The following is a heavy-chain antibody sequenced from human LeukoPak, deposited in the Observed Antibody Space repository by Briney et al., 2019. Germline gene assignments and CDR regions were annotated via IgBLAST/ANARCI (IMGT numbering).Heavy chain of an antibody. D-gene: IGHD1-1*01. J-gene: IGHJ6*03. CDR1: GFTFSSYW. Sequence: GGSLRLSCVASGFTFSSYWMHWVRQDPRKGLVWVSRINGDGRNINYADSVRGRFTISRDKAKNTLYLQMNTLRVEDTAVYYCAKARNWNRQAMDVWGKGTTVTVSS. CDR2: INGDGRNI. CDR3: AKARNWNRQAMDV. V-gene: IGHV3-74*01.